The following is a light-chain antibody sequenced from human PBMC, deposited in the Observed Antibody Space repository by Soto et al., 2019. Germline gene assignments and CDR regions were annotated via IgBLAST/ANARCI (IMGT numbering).Light chain of an antibody. V-gene: IGKV3-20*01. CDR1: QSITSTY. CDR3: QHYGSSLLT. J-gene: IGKJ1*01. CDR2: AAS. Sequence: ETVLTQSPGTLSLSPGERATLSCRASQSITSTYLTWYQQKPGQAPRLLIYAASSRATGIPDRFSGSGSGTDFTLTINSLEPEDFAVYYCQHYGSSLLTFGQGTKVEVK.